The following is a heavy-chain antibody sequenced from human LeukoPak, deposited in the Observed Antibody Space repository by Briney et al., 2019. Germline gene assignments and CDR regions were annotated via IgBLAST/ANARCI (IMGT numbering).Heavy chain of an antibody. J-gene: IGHJ4*02. CDR2: IYYSGST. V-gene: IGHV4-39*07. CDR3: ARDDVSAAAGTHFDY. Sequence: SQTLSLTCTVSGGSISSSSYYWGWIRQPPGTGLEWIGSIYYSGSTYYNPSLKSRVTISVDTSKNQFSLKLSSVTAADTAVYYCARDDVSAAAGTHFDYWGQGTLVTVSS. D-gene: IGHD6-13*01. CDR1: GGSISSSSYY.